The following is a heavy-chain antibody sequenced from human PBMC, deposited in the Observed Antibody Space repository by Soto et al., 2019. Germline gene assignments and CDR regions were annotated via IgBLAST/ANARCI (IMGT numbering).Heavy chain of an antibody. Sequence: SETLSLTCTVSGGSISSYYWSWIRQPPGKGLEWIGYIYYSGSTNYNPSLKSRVTISVDTSKNQFSLKLSSVTAADTAVYYCASSQVSSSWYEDYYYGMDVWGQGTTVTVSS. V-gene: IGHV4-59*01. D-gene: IGHD6-13*01. J-gene: IGHJ6*02. CDR3: ASSQVSSSWYEDYYYGMDV. CDR1: GGSISSYY. CDR2: IYYSGST.